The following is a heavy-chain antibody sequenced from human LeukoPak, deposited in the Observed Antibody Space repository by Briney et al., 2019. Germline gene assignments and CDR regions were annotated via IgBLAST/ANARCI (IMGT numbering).Heavy chain of an antibody. D-gene: IGHD6-6*01. J-gene: IGHJ4*02. V-gene: IGHV3-21*04. Sequence: GGSLRPSCAASGFTFSSYSMNWVRQAPGKGLEWVSSISSSSSYIYYADSVKGRFTISRDNSKNTLYLQMNSLRAEDTAVYYCAKETSGRDSSSWEDYWGQGTLVTVSS. CDR1: GFTFSSYS. CDR3: AKETSGRDSSSWEDY. CDR2: ISSSSSYI.